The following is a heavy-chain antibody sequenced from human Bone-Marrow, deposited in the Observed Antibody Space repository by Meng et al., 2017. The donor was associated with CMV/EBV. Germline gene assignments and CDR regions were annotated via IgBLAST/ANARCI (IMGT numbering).Heavy chain of an antibody. D-gene: IGHD2-21*02. CDR2: IKQDGSEK. J-gene: IGHJ4*02. Sequence: GESLKISYAASGFTFSSYWMSWVRQAPGKGLEWVANIKQDGSEKYYVDSVKGRFTISRDNAKNSLYLQMNSLRAEDTAVYYCARGDLTLDYWGQGTLVTVSS. CDR1: GFTFSSYW. V-gene: IGHV3-7*01. CDR3: ARGDLTLDY.